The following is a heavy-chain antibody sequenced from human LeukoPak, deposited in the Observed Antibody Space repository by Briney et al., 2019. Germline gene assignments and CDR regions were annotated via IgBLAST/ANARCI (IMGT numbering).Heavy chain of an antibody. CDR1: GGSSSGYY. D-gene: IGHD5-18*01. CDR3: AREGGYSLSRQYFQH. V-gene: IGHV4-34*01. Sequence: SETLSLTCAVYGGSSSGYYWSWIRQPPGKGLEWIGEINHSGSTNYNPSLKSRVTISVDTSKNQFSLKLSSVTAADTAVYYCAREGGYSLSRQYFQHWGQGTLVTVSS. J-gene: IGHJ1*01. CDR2: INHSGST.